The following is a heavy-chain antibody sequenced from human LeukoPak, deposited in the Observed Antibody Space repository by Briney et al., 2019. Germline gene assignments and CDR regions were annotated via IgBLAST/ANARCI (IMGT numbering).Heavy chain of an antibody. Sequence: PGGSLRLSCAASGFTFSDYYMSWIRQAPGKGLEWLSYISSSSRTIFYADSVKGRFTISRDNAKNSLFLQMNSLRDEDTAVYYCARGQSAGGGWYSHLLYWGQGTLVTVSS. CDR3: ARGQSAGGGWYSHLLY. CDR1: GFTFSDYY. J-gene: IGHJ4*02. V-gene: IGHV3-11*04. CDR2: ISSSSRTI. D-gene: IGHD6-19*01.